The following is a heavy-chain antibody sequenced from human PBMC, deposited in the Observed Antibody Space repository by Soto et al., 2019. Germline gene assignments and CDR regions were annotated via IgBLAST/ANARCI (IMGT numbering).Heavy chain of an antibody. D-gene: IGHD3-10*01. J-gene: IGHJ5*02. CDR3: ASDDGTGTYYTPS. Sequence: EEQLVECGGGLVQPGGSLRLSCAASGLTFSSYWMHWVRQAPGKGLVWVSRIKRDGSDTSYAGSVKGRFTISRDNAKSILYLQMNSLRAEDTAVYYCASDDGTGTYYTPSWGQGTLVTVSS. CDR2: IKRDGSDT. CDR1: GLTFSSYW. V-gene: IGHV3-74*01.